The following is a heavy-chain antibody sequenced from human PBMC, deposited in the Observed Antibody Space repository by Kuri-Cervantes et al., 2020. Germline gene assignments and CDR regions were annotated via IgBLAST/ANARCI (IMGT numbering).Heavy chain of an antibody. CDR3: AKNAHKSGYSSTWLNWYFDL. Sequence: LSLTCAASGFTFSSYAMSWVRQAPGKGLEWVSGISWNSGSIGYADSVKGRFTISRDNAKNSLYLQMNSLRAEDTALYYCAKNAHKSGYSSTWLNWYFDLWGRGTLVTVSS. V-gene: IGHV3-9*01. CDR1: GFTFSSYA. J-gene: IGHJ2*01. CDR2: ISWNSGSI. D-gene: IGHD6-13*01.